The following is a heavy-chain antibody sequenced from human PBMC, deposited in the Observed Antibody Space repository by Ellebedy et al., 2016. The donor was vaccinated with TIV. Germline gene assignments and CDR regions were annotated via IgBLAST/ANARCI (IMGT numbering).Heavy chain of an antibody. J-gene: IGHJ3*02. V-gene: IGHV3-30*03. CDR3: ARDLFDM. CDR2: ISYDGSNK. Sequence: GESLKISCAASGFTFSSYGMHWVRQAPGKGLEWVAVISYDGSNKYYADSVKGRFTISRDNSKNTLYLQMNSLRAEDTAVYYCARDLFDMWGQGTMVTVSS. CDR1: GFTFSSYG.